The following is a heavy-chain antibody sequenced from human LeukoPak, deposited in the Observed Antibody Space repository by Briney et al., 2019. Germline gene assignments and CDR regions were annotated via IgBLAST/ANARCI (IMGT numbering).Heavy chain of an antibody. V-gene: IGHV4-59*08. CDR3: ARHLGYGAFDI. CDR1: GGSISSYY. J-gene: IGHJ3*02. Sequence: SETLSLTCTVSGGSISSYYWSWIRQPPGKGLEWIGYIYYSGSTNYNPSLKSRVTISVDTSKNQFSLKLSSVTAADTAVYYCARHLGYGAFDIWGQGTMVTVSS. CDR2: IYYSGST. D-gene: IGHD3-16*01.